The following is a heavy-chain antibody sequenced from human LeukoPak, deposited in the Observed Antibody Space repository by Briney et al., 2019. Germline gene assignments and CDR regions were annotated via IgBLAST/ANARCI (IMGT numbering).Heavy chain of an antibody. Sequence: GGSLRLSCAASGFTFSTYAMSWVRHVRGKGREGVAPIIASGGSTSYADSVKDRFTISRDNSKTTLNLKMNSLRAEDTAVYYCAKDRRDEAYGSGGADYFGYWGQGTLVTVSS. D-gene: IGHD3-10*01. J-gene: IGHJ4*02. CDR3: AKDRRDEAYGSGGADYFGY. CDR2: IIASGGST. CDR1: GFTFSTYA. V-gene: IGHV3-23*01.